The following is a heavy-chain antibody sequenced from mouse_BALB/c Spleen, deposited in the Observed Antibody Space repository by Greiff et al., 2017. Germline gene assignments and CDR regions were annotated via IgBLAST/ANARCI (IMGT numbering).Heavy chain of an antibody. V-gene: IGHV3-2*02. CDR2: ISYSGST. D-gene: IGHD2-12*01. CDR1: GYSITSDYA. CDR3: ARSIRGDAMDY. Sequence: DVKLQESGPGLVKPSQSLSLTCTVTGYSITSDYAWNWIRQCPGNKLEWMGYISYSGSTSYNPSLKSRISITRDTSKNQFFLQLNSVTTEDTATYYCARSIRGDAMDYWGQGTSVTVSS. J-gene: IGHJ4*01.